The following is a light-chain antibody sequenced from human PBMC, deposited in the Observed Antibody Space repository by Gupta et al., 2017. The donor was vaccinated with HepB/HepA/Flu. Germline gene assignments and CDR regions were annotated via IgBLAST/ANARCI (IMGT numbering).Light chain of an antibody. V-gene: IGKV3-11*01. CDR2: GAS. Sequence: IVLPQSPATLSLSPGERATLSCRASQSVDIYLAWYQQRPGQAPRLIIYGASNRATGIPARFSGSGSGTDFTLTISSIEPEDAAVYYCQQRSNGALTFGRGTQVEIK. CDR3: QQRSNGALT. J-gene: IGKJ4*01. CDR1: QSVDIY.